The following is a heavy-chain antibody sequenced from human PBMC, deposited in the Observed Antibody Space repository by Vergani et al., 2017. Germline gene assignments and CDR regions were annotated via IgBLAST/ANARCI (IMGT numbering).Heavy chain of an antibody. V-gene: IGHV3-13*01. CDR2: IGTAGDT. D-gene: IGHD6-6*01. CDR1: GFTFSTYD. Sequence: EVQLVESGGGLVQPGGSLRLSCAASGFTFSTYDMHWVRQATGKGLEWVSAIGTAGDTYYPGSVKARFTISRENAKNSLYLQMNGLRAGDTAVYYCARRDSSSPALDYWGQGTLVNVSS. CDR3: ARRDSSSPALDY. J-gene: IGHJ4*02.